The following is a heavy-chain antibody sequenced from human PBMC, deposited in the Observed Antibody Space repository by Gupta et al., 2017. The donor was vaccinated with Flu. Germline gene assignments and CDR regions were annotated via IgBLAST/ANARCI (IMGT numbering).Heavy chain of an antibody. D-gene: IGHD3-22*01. CDR2: ISYDGSNK. CDR3: ATPIVVVITNDAFDI. Sequence: QVQLVESGGGVVQPGRSLRLSCAASGFTFSSYGMHWVRQAPGKGLEWVAVISYDGSNKYYADSVKGRFTISRDNSKNTLYLQMNSLRAEDTAVYYCATPIVVVITNDAFDIWGQGTMVTVSS. V-gene: IGHV3-30*03. CDR1: GFTFSSYG. J-gene: IGHJ3*02.